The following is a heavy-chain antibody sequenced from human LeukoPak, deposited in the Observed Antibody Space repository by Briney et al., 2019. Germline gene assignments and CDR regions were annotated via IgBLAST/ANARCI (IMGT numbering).Heavy chain of an antibody. CDR3: TTEGYCSGDNCYSLDH. V-gene: IGHV3-15*01. CDR1: GFTFNKAW. Sequence: PGGSLRLSCAASGFTFNKAWMSWVRQAPGKGLEWVGRIKSRTDGGTIDYAAPVKGRFTLSRGDSKNTVYLQMNSLKTEDTAVYYCTTEGYCSGDNCYSLDHWGQGSLVTVSS. CDR2: IKSRTDGGTI. J-gene: IGHJ4*02. D-gene: IGHD2-15*01.